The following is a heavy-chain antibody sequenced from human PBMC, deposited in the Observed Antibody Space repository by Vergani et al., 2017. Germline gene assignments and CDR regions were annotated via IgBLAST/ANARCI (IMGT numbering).Heavy chain of an antibody. D-gene: IGHD5-24*01. J-gene: IGHJ4*02. V-gene: IGHV3-49*04. CDR2: IRSKAYGGTT. CDR1: GFTFGDYA. CDR3: TRETVLEMATIYFDY. Sequence: EVQLVESGGGLVQPGRSLRLSCTASGFTFGDYAMSWVRQAPGKGLEWVGFIRSKAYGGTTEYAASVKGRFTISRDDSKSIAYLQMNSLKTEDTAVYYCTRETVLEMATIYFDYWGQGTLVTVSS.